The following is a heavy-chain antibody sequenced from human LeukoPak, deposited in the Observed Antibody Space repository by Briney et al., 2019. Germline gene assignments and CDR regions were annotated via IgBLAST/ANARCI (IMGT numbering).Heavy chain of an antibody. CDR2: INHSGST. CDR1: GGSFSGYY. D-gene: IGHD3-10*01. V-gene: IGHV4-34*01. J-gene: IGHJ4*02. Sequence: SETLSLTCAVYGGSFSGYYWSWIRQPPGKVLEWIGEINHSGSTNYNPSLKSRVTISVDTSKNQFSLKLSSVTAADTAVYYCARPGRKVRGVIIKGPYYFDYWGQGTLVTVSS. CDR3: ARPGRKVRGVIIKGPYYFDY.